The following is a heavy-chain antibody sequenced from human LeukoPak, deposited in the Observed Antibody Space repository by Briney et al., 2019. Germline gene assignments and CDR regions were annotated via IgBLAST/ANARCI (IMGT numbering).Heavy chain of an antibody. CDR2: INGDGRTT. D-gene: IGHD4/OR15-4a*01. CDR1: GFTFSSHW. Sequence: GGSLRLSCAVSGFTFSSHWMHWVRQGPGKGLVWVSSINGDGRTTSYADSMKGRFTISRDSAKKTVYLQMNSLRVEDTAVYYCARTMVYYYYYGMDVWGQGTTVTVSS. J-gene: IGHJ6*02. CDR3: ARTMVYYYYYGMDV. V-gene: IGHV3-74*01.